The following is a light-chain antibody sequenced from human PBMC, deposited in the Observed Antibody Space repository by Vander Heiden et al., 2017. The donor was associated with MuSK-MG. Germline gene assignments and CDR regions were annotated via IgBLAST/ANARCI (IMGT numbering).Light chain of an antibody. CDR2: GAS. Sequence: EIVLTQSPGTLSLSPGERATLSCRASQSISSYLAWYQQKPGQAPRLLIYGASSRATGIPDRFSGSGSGTDFTLTISRLEPEDFGVYYCQQDGSSPWTFGQGTKVRIK. V-gene: IGKV3-20*01. J-gene: IGKJ1*01. CDR1: QSISSY. CDR3: QQDGSSPWT.